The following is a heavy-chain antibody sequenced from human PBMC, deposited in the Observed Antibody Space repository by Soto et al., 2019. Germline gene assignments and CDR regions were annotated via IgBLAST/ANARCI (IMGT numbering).Heavy chain of an antibody. V-gene: IGHV3-23*01. CDR1: GFTFSSHG. Sequence: EVQLLESGGGLVQVGGSLRLSCAASGFTFSSHGTSWVRQAPGKGLEWVSAISGSGGDTYYADSVKGRFTISRDNSKNTLYLQMNSLGAEDTAVYYCAKVRGAGGSKAHYYYGMDVWGQGTTVTVSS. CDR3: AKVRGAGGSKAHYYYGMDV. J-gene: IGHJ6*02. D-gene: IGHD3-10*01. CDR2: ISGSGGDT.